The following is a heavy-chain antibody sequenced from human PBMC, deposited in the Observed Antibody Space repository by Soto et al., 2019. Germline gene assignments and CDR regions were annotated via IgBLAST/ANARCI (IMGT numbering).Heavy chain of an antibody. Sequence: EVQLVESGGGLVQPGGSLKLSCAASGFTFSGSAMHWVRQASGKGLEWVGRIRSKANSYATAYAASVKGRFTISRDASKNTAYLQMNSLNTEDTAVYYCTRTSQDIVVVPAADFDYWGQGTLVTVSS. J-gene: IGHJ4*02. D-gene: IGHD2-2*01. CDR1: GFTFSGSA. CDR3: TRTSQDIVVVPAADFDY. V-gene: IGHV3-73*02. CDR2: IRSKANSYAT.